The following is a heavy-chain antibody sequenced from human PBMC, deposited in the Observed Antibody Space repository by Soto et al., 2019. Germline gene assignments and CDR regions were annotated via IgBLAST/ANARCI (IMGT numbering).Heavy chain of an antibody. J-gene: IGHJ3*02. CDR2: INAGNGNT. Sequence: ASVKVSCKASGYTFTSYAMHWVRQAPGQRLEWMGWINAGNGNTKYSQKFQGRVTITRDTSASTAYMELSSLRSEDTAVYYCAREVRKYYDILTGYYDAFDIWGQGTMVTVSS. D-gene: IGHD3-9*01. CDR3: AREVRKYYDILTGYYDAFDI. V-gene: IGHV1-3*01. CDR1: GYTFTSYA.